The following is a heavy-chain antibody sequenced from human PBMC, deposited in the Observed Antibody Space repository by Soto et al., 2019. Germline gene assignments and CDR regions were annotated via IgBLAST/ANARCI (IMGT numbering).Heavy chain of an antibody. Sequence: SQTRSLTCVISGYGFSSIILAFNLCRHSPSRVLEWLWRTYYRSRWYSDFSVSVRVRIVIKADTSKNQFSLQLNSVTPEDTAVYFCARSEEDSDSYHYGLEVWGKGNTVTVS. CDR2: TYYRSRWYS. CDR1: GYGFSSIILA. CDR3: ARSEEDSDSYHYGLEV. J-gene: IGHJ6*04. D-gene: IGHD2-15*01. V-gene: IGHV6-1*01.